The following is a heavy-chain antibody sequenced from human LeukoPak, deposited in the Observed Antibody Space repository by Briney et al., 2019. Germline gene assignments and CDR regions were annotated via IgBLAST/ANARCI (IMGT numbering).Heavy chain of an antibody. V-gene: IGHV4-30-2*01. CDR1: NGSVGSGGYS. CDR2: VYQSGAT. Sequence: SETLSLTCTVSNGSVGSGGYSWSWIRQPPGKGREWIGYVYQSGATYYNPSLKSRISIPMDRSKNQFSLRLRSVTAAVTAVYFCASSRCGGDCFSSVAFDFWGHGTMVTVSS. D-gene: IGHD2-21*02. CDR3: ASSRCGGDCFSSVAFDF. J-gene: IGHJ3*01.